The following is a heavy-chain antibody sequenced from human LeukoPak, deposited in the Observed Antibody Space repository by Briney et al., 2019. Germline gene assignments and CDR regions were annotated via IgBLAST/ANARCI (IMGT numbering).Heavy chain of an antibody. CDR2: INHSGST. CDR3: ARGEQGGRLFDP. Sequence: PSETLSLTCAVYGGSFSGYYWSWIRQPPGKGLEWIGEINHSGSTNYNPSLKSRVTISVDTSKNQFSLKLSSVTAADTAVYYCARGEQGGRLFDPWGQGTLVTVSS. V-gene: IGHV4-34*01. J-gene: IGHJ5*02. D-gene: IGHD2-15*01. CDR1: GGSFSGYY.